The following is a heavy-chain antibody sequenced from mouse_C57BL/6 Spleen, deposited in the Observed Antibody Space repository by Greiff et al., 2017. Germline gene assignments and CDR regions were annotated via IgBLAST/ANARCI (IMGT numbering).Heavy chain of an antibody. CDR1: GFTFSSYG. V-gene: IGHV5-6*01. J-gene: IGHJ2*01. CDR2: ISSGGSYT. CDR3: ARRYGSSPYYFDY. D-gene: IGHD1-1*01. Sequence: EVQLVESGGDLVKPGGSLKLSCAASGFTFSSYGMSWVRQTPDKRLEWVATISSGGSYTYYPDSVKGRFTISRDNAKNTLYLQVSSLKSEDTAMYYGARRYGSSPYYFDYWGQGTTLTVSS.